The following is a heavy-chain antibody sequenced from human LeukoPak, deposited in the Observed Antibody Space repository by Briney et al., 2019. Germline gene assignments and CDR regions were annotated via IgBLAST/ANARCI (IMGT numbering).Heavy chain of an antibody. CDR3: AGSYIVVVPAARGWFDS. CDR2: INHSGST. Sequence: PSETLSLTCTVSGGSISSHYWSWIRQPPGKGLEWIGEINHSGSTNYNPSLKSRVTISVDTSKNQFSLKLSSVTAADTAVYYCAGSYIVVVPAARGWFDSWGQGTLVTVSS. CDR1: GGSISSHY. V-gene: IGHV4-34*01. J-gene: IGHJ5*01. D-gene: IGHD2-2*01.